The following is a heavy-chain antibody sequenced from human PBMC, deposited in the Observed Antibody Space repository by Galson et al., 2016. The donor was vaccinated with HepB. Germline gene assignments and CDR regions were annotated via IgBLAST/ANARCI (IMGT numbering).Heavy chain of an antibody. CDR1: AGSINGYY. Sequence: SETLSLTCTVTAGSINGYYWGWIRQPPGKGLELVGYIFYNGIANYNPSLKSRVTIVPDTSKNQFPLSLTSVSPADTAVYYCARATYYYGSSVYGAAFDKWGRGTMVTVSS. CDR3: ARATYYYGSSVYGAAFDK. V-gene: IGHV4-59*01. CDR2: IFYNGIA. D-gene: IGHD3-22*01. J-gene: IGHJ3*02.